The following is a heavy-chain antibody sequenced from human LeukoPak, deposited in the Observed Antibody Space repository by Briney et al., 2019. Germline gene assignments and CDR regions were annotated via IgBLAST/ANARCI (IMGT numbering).Heavy chain of an antibody. D-gene: IGHD6-13*01. Sequence: SETLSLTRTVSGGSISSYYWSWIRQPPGKGLEWVGYIYYSGSTNYNPSLKSRVTISVDTSKNQFSLKLSSVTAADTAVYYCARMGIAAAEVDYWGQGTLVTVSS. CDR3: ARMGIAAAEVDY. CDR1: GGSISSYY. CDR2: IYYSGST. J-gene: IGHJ4*02. V-gene: IGHV4-59*08.